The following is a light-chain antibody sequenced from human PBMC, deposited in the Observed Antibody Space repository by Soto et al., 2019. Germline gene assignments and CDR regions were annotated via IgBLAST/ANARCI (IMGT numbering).Light chain of an antibody. CDR3: QQYNNWPPFT. V-gene: IGKV3-15*01. CDR1: QSVGSH. Sequence: EIVMTQSPATLSVSPGERATLSCRASQSVGSHLAWFQQTPGQAPRLLIYGASTRATAIPARFSGSGSGTEFTLTISSLQSEDFAVYYCQQYNNWPPFTFGPGTKVDIK. CDR2: GAS. J-gene: IGKJ3*01.